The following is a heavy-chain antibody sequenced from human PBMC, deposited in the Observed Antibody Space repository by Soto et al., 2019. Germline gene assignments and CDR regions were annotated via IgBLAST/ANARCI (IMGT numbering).Heavy chain of an antibody. CDR1: GFSLNNARMG. V-gene: IGHV2-26*01. Sequence: QVTLKESGPVLVKPTETLTLTCTVSGFSLNNARMGVSWIRQPPGKALEWLAHIFSNDEKSYNTSLKSSLTISTDAYKSQVVLTMTNMGPFDTATYYFARSVRGAARWTDYWGQGTLVTVSS. D-gene: IGHD4-4*01. CDR2: IFSNDEK. J-gene: IGHJ4*02. CDR3: ARSVRGAARWTDY.